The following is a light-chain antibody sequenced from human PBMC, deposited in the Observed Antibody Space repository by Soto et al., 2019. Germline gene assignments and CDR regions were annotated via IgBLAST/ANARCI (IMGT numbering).Light chain of an antibody. CDR1: QAISTW. J-gene: IGKJ1*01. CDR2: AAS. V-gene: IGKV1D-12*01. CDR3: QQANSFPRT. Sequence: DIQMTQSPSSVSASVGARVTITCRASQAISTWCAWYQQKPGKAPKLLIYAASNLQTGVPSRFSGSGSGTDFTITSSSLQPEDFATYYCQQANSFPRTFGQGTKVEIK.